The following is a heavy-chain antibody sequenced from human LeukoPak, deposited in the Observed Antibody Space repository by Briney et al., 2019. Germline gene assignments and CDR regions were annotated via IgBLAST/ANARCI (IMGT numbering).Heavy chain of an antibody. Sequence: TSSETLSLTCTVSGGSISSSSYYWGWIRQPPGKGLEWIGSIYYSGSTYYNPSLKSRVTISVDTSKNQFSLKLSSVTAADTAVYYCARGRYYGSGSYPHYWGQGTLVTVSS. D-gene: IGHD3-10*01. CDR2: IYYSGST. J-gene: IGHJ4*02. CDR3: ARGRYYGSGSYPHY. CDR1: GGSISSSSYY. V-gene: IGHV4-39*07.